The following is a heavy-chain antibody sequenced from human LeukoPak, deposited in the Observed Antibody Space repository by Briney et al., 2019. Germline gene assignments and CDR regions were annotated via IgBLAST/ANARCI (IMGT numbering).Heavy chain of an antibody. V-gene: IGHV3-21*01. D-gene: IGHD6-13*01. J-gene: IGHJ6*04. CDR2: ISSRSSYI. Sequence: GGSLRLSCAASGFTFSSYSMNWVRQAPGKGLEWVSSISSRSSYIYYADSVKGRFTISRDNAKNSLYLQMNSLRAEDTAVYYCARGSAAGTGGYYYGMDVWGKGTTVTVSS. CDR1: GFTFSSYS. CDR3: ARGSAAGTGGYYYGMDV.